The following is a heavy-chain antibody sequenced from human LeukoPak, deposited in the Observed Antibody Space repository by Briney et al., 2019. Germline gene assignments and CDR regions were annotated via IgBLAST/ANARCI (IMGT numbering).Heavy chain of an antibody. CDR2: INPNSGGT. J-gene: IGHJ6*02. Sequence: ASVKVSCKASGHTFTGYYMHWVRQAPGQGLEWMGWINPNSGGTNYAQKFQGRVTMTRDTSISTAYMELSRLRSDDTAVYYCARDFYGDYHYYYYGMDVWGQGTTVTVSS. CDR3: ARDFYGDYHYYYYGMDV. V-gene: IGHV1-2*02. CDR1: GHTFTGYY. D-gene: IGHD4-17*01.